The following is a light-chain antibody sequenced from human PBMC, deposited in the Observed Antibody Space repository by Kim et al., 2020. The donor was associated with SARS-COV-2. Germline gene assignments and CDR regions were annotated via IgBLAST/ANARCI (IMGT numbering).Light chain of an antibody. CDR1: RSISTW. CDR2: KAS. Sequence: DIQMTQSPSTLSAFVGDRVTITCRASRSISTWLAWYQQKPGKAPKLLIYKASSLESGVPSRFSGSGSGTEFTLNISSLQPDDFATYYCQQYNSYSTFGQGTKLEI. CDR3: QQYNSYST. J-gene: IGKJ2*01. V-gene: IGKV1-5*03.